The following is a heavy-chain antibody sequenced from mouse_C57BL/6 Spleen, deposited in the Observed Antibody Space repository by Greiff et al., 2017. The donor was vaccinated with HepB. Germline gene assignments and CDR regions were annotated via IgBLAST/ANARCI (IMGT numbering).Heavy chain of an antibody. CDR1: GFSFNTYA. V-gene: IGHV10-1*01. CDR3: VRHSYYYGSLAMDH. J-gene: IGHJ4*01. Sequence: EVHLVESGGGLVQPKGSLKLSCAASGFSFNTYAMNWVRQAPGKGLEWVARIRSKSNNYATYYADSVKDRFTISRDDSESMLYLQMNNLKTEDTAMYYCVRHSYYYGSLAMDHWGQGTSVTISS. D-gene: IGHD1-1*01. CDR2: IRSKSNNYAT.